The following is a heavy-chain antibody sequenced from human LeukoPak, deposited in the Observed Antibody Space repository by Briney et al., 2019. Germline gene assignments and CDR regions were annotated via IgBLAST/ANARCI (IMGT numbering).Heavy chain of an antibody. CDR1: GYTFTSYD. CDR2: MNPNSGNT. CDR3: ARAYYDSSGYYYIDY. Sequence: ASVKVSCKASGYTFTSYDINWVRQATGQGFEWMGWMNPNSGNTGYAQKFQGRVTMTRNTSISTAYMELSSLRSEDTAVYYCARAYYDSSGYYYIDYWGQGTLVTVSS. D-gene: IGHD3-22*01. J-gene: IGHJ4*02. V-gene: IGHV1-8*01.